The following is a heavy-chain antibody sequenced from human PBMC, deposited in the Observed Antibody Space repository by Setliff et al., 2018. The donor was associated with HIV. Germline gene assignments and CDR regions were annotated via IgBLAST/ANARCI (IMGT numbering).Heavy chain of an antibody. V-gene: IGHV4-4*09. CDR3: AREHCSGGSCNGFDI. Sequence: LSLTCTVSGGSIRTSYWNWIRQPPGKGLEWIAYIYISGTTNYNPSLKSRVTISLDTSRNQFSLKLGSVTAADTAMYYCAREHCSGGSCNGFDIWGQGTMVTVSS. D-gene: IGHD2-15*01. CDR1: GGSIRTSY. J-gene: IGHJ3*02. CDR2: IYISGTT.